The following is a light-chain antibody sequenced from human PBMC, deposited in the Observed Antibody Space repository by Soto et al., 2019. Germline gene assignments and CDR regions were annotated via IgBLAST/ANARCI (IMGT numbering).Light chain of an antibody. CDR2: EVS. J-gene: IGLJ1*01. CDR1: SSDIGAYDY. Sequence: QSALTQPASVSGSPGQSITISCSGTSSDIGAYDYVSWYQQHPGRAPKLIIYEVSHRFSGLSYRFSGSKSGNTASLTISGLQHEEERDTSCTSFDPGSIYVFGSGTKVTV. V-gene: IGLV2-14*03. CDR3: TSFDPGSIYV.